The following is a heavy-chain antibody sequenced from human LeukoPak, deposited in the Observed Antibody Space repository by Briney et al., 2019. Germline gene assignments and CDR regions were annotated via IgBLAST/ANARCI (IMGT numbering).Heavy chain of an antibody. CDR2: IWYDGSNK. CDR3: ARAYCSSTSCYSLGYNWFDP. J-gene: IGHJ5*02. Sequence: GGSLRLSCAASGFTFSSYGMHWVRQAPGKGLEWVAVIWYDGSNKYYADSVKGRFTISRENSKNTLYLQMNSLRAEDTAVYYCARAYCSSTSCYSLGYNWFDPWGQGTLVTVSS. V-gene: IGHV3-33*01. D-gene: IGHD2-2*01. CDR1: GFTFSSYG.